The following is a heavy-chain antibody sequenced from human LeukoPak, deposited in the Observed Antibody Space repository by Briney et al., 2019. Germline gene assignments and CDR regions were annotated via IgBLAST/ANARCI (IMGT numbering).Heavy chain of an antibody. Sequence: GSLRLSCAASGFTFSSYGMHWVRQPPGKGLEWIGEINHSGSTNYNPSLKSRVTISVDTSKNQFSLKLSSVTAADTAVYYCARRVRRQTPFDYWGQGTLVTVSS. D-gene: IGHD4/OR15-4a*01. CDR1: GFTFSSYG. CDR3: ARRVRRQTPFDY. V-gene: IGHV4-34*01. J-gene: IGHJ4*02. CDR2: INHSGST.